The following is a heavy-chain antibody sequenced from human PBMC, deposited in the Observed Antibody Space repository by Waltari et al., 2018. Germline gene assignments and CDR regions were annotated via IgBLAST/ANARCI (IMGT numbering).Heavy chain of an antibody. J-gene: IGHJ4*02. V-gene: IGHV3-74*01. D-gene: IGHD3-3*01. CDR3: ARDTYYDSWSGYYGGWFDY. Sequence: DVQLVESGGGLVQPGGSLRLACKASGFTFSSSWLHWVRQAPGKGLVWVSRISSDGSDTRYADSVKGRFTISRDNAKNTLYLQMNSLRDEDTAVYYCARDTYYDSWSGYYGGWFDYWGQGTLVTVSS. CDR2: ISSDGSDT. CDR1: GFTFSSSW.